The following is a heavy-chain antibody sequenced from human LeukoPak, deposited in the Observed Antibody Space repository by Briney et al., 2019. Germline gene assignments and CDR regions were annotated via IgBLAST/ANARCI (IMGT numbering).Heavy chain of an antibody. CDR2: LTGGSDYI. CDR3: ARLGGGSYGKYYFDS. Sequence: GGSLRLSCAASGFTFSSYPMEWVRQAPGKGLEWLSSLTGGSDYIYYADSVKGRFTISRDNAKSSLYSQMNSLRAEDTAVYYCARLGGGSYGKYYFDSWGQGTLVTVSS. J-gene: IGHJ4*02. D-gene: IGHD1-26*01. V-gene: IGHV3-21*01. CDR1: GFTFSSYP.